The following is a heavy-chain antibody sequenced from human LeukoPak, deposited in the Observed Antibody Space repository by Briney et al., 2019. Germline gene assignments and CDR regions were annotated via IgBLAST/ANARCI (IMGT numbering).Heavy chain of an antibody. J-gene: IGHJ4*02. CDR2: IIPIFGTA. CDR3: ARDPGDSSGYYSSRNYYFDS. V-gene: IGHV1-69*05. D-gene: IGHD3-22*01. Sequence: ASVEVSCKASGGTFSSYVISWVRQAPGQGLEWMGGIIPIFGTANYAQKFQGRVTITTDESTSTAYMELTSLRSEDTAVYYCARDPGDSSGYYSSRNYYFDSWGQGTLVTVSS. CDR1: GGTFSSYV.